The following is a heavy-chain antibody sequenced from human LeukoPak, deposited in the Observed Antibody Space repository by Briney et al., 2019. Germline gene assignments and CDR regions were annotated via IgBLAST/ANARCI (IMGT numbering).Heavy chain of an antibody. CDR1: GFTFSSYS. CDR3: ARDPRSYSSRYFDY. J-gene: IGHJ4*02. Sequence: GGSLRLSCAASGFTFSSYSMNWVRQAPGKGLEWVSSISSSSSYIYYADSVKGRFTISRDNAKNSLYLQMNSLRAEDTAVYYCARDPRSYSSRYFDYWGQGTLVTVSS. D-gene: IGHD6-13*01. V-gene: IGHV3-21*01. CDR2: ISSSSSYI.